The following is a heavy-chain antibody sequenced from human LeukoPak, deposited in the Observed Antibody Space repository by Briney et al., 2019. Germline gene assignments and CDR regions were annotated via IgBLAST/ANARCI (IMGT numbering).Heavy chain of an antibody. Sequence: SETLSLTCTVSGGSISSYYWNWIRQPPGKGLEWIGYIYSGSTNYNPSLKSRVTISVDTSKNQFSVKLRTVTAADTAVYYCARGAPYYDILTGYQGFDYWGQGTLVTVSS. D-gene: IGHD3-9*01. V-gene: IGHV4-59*01. CDR3: ARGAPYYDILTGYQGFDY. CDR1: GGSISSYY. CDR2: IYSGST. J-gene: IGHJ4*02.